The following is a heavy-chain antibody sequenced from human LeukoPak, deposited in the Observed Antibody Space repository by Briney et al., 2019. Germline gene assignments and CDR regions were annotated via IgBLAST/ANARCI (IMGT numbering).Heavy chain of an antibody. Sequence: SETLSLTCAVSGSSISGGYYWAWIRQPPGKGLEWIGSIYHSGSLYNSGSTYYNPSLKSRVTISADTSKNQFSLKLKFVTAADTAVYYCARNYSKSPGGLKYFDYWGQGSLVTVSS. CDR1: GSSISGGYY. D-gene: IGHD6-13*01. CDR2: IYHSGSLYNSGST. CDR3: ARNYSKSPGGLKYFDY. J-gene: IGHJ4*02. V-gene: IGHV4-30-2*03.